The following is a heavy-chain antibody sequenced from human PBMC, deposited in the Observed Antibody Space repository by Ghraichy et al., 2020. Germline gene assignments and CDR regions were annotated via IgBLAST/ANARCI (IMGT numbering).Heavy chain of an antibody. CDR2: IGTSGDT. J-gene: IGHJ3*02. CDR1: GFTFSSYD. CDR3: ARDDDSSGPGAFDI. Sequence: GGSLRLPCAASGFTFSSYDMHWVRQATGKGLEWVSAIGTSGDTYYPGSVKGRFTISRENAKNSLYLQMNSLRAGDTAVYYCARDDDSSGPGAFDIWGQGTMVTVSS. D-gene: IGHD3-22*01. V-gene: IGHV3-13*01.